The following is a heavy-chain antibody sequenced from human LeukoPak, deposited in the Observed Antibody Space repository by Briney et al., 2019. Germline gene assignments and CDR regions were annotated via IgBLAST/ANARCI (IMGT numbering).Heavy chain of an antibody. Sequence: PGGSLRLSCAASGFTFSTYAXXXXXXXXXXXXXXXXXXSXXXATIYYADSXXXXXXXXRXXSXXTLYLQINSLRAEDTAVYYCTKDSGGTYFYYYYMDVWGKGTTVTVSS. CDR3: TKDSGGTYFYYYYMDV. J-gene: IGHJ6*03. CDR2: XSXXXATI. CDR1: GFTFSTYA. D-gene: IGHD1-26*01. V-gene: IGHV3-23*01.